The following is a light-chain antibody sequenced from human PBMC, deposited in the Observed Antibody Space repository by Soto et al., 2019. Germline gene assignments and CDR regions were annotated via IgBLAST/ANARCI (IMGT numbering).Light chain of an antibody. CDR2: DAS. J-gene: IGKJ2*01. CDR3: QQRSNWPHT. Sequence: EIVLTQSPATLSLSPGERATLSCRASQSVSSYLAWYQQKPGQAPRLLIYDASNRATGIPARFSGSGSGTDFTLTISSLKPEDFALYYCQQRSNWPHTFGQGTKLEIK. CDR1: QSVSSY. V-gene: IGKV3-11*01.